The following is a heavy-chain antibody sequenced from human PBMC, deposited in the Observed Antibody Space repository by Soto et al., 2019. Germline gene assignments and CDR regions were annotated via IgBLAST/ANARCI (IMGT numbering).Heavy chain of an antibody. CDR2: IYPGDSDT. J-gene: IGHJ6*02. D-gene: IGHD3-22*01. Sequence: GESLKISCTGSGYSFTSYWIGWVRQMPGKGLEWMGLIYPGDSDTRYSPSFQGQVTISADQSISTAYLQWSGLKASDTAMYYCGRLPQVYYDSSGYYLAYYYGIDVWGQGTTVTVSS. CDR3: GRLPQVYYDSSGYYLAYYYGIDV. V-gene: IGHV5-51*01. CDR1: GYSFTSYW.